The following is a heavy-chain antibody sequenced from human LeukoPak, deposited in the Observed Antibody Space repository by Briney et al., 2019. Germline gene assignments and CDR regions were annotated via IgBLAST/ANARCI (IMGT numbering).Heavy chain of an antibody. Sequence: GGSLRLSCAASGFTFNNYAMTWVRQAPGEGLQWVSSVISNGGSTYHADSVRGRFTISRDNSKNTLYLQMNSLRAEDTAIYYCARGYGGKSDYWGQGTLVTVSS. V-gene: IGHV3-23*01. D-gene: IGHD4-23*01. J-gene: IGHJ4*02. CDR1: GFTFNNYA. CDR2: VISNGGST. CDR3: ARGYGGKSDY.